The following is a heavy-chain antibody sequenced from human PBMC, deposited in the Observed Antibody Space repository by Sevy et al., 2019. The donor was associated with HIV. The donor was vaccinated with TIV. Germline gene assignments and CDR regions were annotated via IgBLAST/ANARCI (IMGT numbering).Heavy chain of an antibody. V-gene: IGHV1-18*01. CDR1: GYTFTSFG. CDR3: ARRGAFDFDTSGFLSP. CDR2: ISVYNGKT. Sequence: ASVKVSCKASGYTFTSFGISWVRQAPGQGLEWVGWISVYNGKTNYAQKLQGRVTMTTDTFTSTAYMELKSLRSDDTAVYYCARRGAFDFDTSGFLSPWGQGTLVTVSS. J-gene: IGHJ5*02. D-gene: IGHD3-22*01.